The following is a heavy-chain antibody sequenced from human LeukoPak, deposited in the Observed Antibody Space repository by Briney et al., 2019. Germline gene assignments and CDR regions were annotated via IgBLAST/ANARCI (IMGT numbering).Heavy chain of an antibody. D-gene: IGHD6-19*01. CDR1: GGSISSYY. J-gene: IGHJ6*02. CDR3: ARASVGSGWSDYYYGMDV. CDR2: IYYSGST. V-gene: IGHV4-59*12. Sequence: SETLSLTCTVSGGSISSYYWSWIRQPPGKGLEWIGYIYYSGSTNYNPSLKSRVTMSVDTSKNQFSLKLSSVTAADTAVYYCARASVGSGWSDYYYGMDVWGQGTTVTVSS.